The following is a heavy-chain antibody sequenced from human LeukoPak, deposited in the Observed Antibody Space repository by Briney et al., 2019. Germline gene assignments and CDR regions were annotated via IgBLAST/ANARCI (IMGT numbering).Heavy chain of an antibody. CDR3: FSGAMVRGLFDY. J-gene: IGHJ4*02. V-gene: IGHV3-23*01. Sequence: GGSLKLSCAASGFTFSSYAMSWVRQAPGKGLEWVSAISGSGGSTYYADSVKGRFTISRDNSKNTLYLQMNSLRAEDTAVYYCFSGAMVRGLFDYWGQGTLVTVSS. CDR1: GFTFSSYA. D-gene: IGHD3-10*01. CDR2: ISGSGGST.